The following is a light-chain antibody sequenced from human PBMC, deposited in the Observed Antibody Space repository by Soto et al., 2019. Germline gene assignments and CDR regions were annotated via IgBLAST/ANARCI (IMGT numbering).Light chain of an antibody. CDR1: SSDVGSYNL. CDR2: EGS. V-gene: IGLV2-23*01. CDR3: CSYAGSSFVL. Sequence: QSVLTQPASVSGSPGQSITISCTGTSSDVGSYNLVSWYQQHPGKAPKLMIHEGSKRPSGVSNRFSGSKSGNTASLTISGLQAEDEADYYCCSYAGSSFVLFGGRTKVTVL. J-gene: IGLJ2*01.